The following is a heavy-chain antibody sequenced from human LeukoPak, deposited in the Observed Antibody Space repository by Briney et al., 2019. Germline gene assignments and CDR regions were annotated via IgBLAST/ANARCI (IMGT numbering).Heavy chain of an antibody. CDR2: IKPNSDDT. D-gene: IGHD2-2*01. Sequence: GASVKVSCKASGYTFTGYYIHWVRQAPGQGLEWMGWIKPNSDDTNYAQKFQGRVTMTRDTSISAAYMELSSLRSDDTAVYYCARDIEGYCWRTSCRFEFWGQGTLLTVSP. CDR3: ARDIEGYCWRTSCRFEF. J-gene: IGHJ4*02. V-gene: IGHV1-2*02. CDR1: GYTFTGYY.